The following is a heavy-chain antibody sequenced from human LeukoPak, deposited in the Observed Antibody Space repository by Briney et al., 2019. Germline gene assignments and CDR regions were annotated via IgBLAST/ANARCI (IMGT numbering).Heavy chain of an antibody. J-gene: IGHJ4*02. D-gene: IGHD4-17*01. CDR3: AKESYGDFDY. CDR1: GFTFSSYG. V-gene: IGHV3-30*02. CDR2: IRYDGSNK. Sequence: PGGSLRLSCAASGFTFSSYGMHWVRQAPGKGLEWVAFIRYDGSNKYYADSVKGRFTISRDNSKNTLYLQMNGLRAEDTAVYYCAKESYGDFDYWGQGTLVTVSS.